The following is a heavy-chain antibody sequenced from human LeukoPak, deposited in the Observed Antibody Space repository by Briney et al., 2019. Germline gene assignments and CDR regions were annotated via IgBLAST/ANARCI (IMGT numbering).Heavy chain of an antibody. J-gene: IGHJ4*02. D-gene: IGHD5-18*01. Sequence: SETLSLTCTVSGGSISSGSYYWSWIRPPAGKGLVWIGRIYTSGSTNYNPSLKSLVTTSVDTSKNQFSLKLSSVTAADAAVYYCARDTAMVSFDYWGQGTLVTVSS. CDR2: IYTSGST. CDR3: ARDTAMVSFDY. V-gene: IGHV4-61*02. CDR1: GGSISSGSYY.